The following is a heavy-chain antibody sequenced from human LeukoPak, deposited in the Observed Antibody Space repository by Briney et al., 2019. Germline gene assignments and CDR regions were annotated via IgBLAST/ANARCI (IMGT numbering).Heavy chain of an antibody. D-gene: IGHD3/OR15-3a*01. CDR2: IKEDGSEK. Sequence: GGSLRLSCEASGFTFSNYWMSWVRQAPGKGLEWVANIKEDGSEKYYVDSVKGRFTISRDNAKNSLCLQMNSLRAEDTAVYYCVRGLRNFQYWGQGILVTVSS. CDR1: GFTFSNYW. J-gene: IGHJ4*02. V-gene: IGHV3-7*02. CDR3: VRGLRNFQY.